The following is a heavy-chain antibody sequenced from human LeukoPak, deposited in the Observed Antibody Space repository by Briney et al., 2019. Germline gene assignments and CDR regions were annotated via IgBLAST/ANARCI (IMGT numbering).Heavy chain of an antibody. CDR1: GFTFSGFA. J-gene: IGHJ4*02. CDR3: ARDYGGSSPFDY. V-gene: IGHV3-23*01. D-gene: IGHD4-23*01. CDR2: ISRSGEST. Sequence: TGGSLRLSCAASGFTFSGFAMSWIRQAPGKGLEWVSSISRSGESTFYADSVRGRFTISRDNSKNSLYLQMNSLRAEDTAVYYCARDYGGSSPFDYWGQGTLVTVSS.